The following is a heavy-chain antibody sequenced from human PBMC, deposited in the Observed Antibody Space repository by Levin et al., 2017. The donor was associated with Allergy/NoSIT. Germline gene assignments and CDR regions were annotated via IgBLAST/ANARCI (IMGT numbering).Heavy chain of an antibody. CDR2: INHSGST. J-gene: IGHJ5*02. CDR3: ARGHPGWFGAGHWFDP. CDR1: GGSFSGYY. V-gene: IGHV4-34*01. D-gene: IGHD3-10*01. Sequence: PGGSLRLSCAVYGGSFSGYYWSWIRQPPGKGLEWIGEINHSGSTNYNPSLKSRVTISVDTSKNQFSLKLSSVTAADTAVYYCARGHPGWFGAGHWFDPWGQGTLVTVSS.